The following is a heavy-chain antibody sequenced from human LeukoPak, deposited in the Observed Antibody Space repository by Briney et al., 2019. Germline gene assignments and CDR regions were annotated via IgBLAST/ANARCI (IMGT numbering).Heavy chain of an antibody. V-gene: IGHV3-48*01. J-gene: IGHJ4*02. CDR2: ISSSSSTI. CDR3: ARGGVIDY. Sequence: GGSLRLSCAASGFTFSSYSMNWVRQAPGKGLEWVSYISSSSSTIYYADPVKGRFTISRDNAKNSLYLQMNSLRAEDTAVYYCARGGVIDYWGQGTLVTASS. CDR1: GFTFSSYS. D-gene: IGHD3-10*01.